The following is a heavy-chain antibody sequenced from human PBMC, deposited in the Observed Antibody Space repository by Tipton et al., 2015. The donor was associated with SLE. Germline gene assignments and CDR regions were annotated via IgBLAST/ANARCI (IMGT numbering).Heavy chain of an antibody. CDR2: IYTSGST. D-gene: IGHD1-20*01. J-gene: IGHJ3*02. CDR3: ARDQDNWSPALFDI. V-gene: IGHV4-4*07. Sequence: TLSLTCTVSGGSISSYYWSWIRPPAGKGLEWIGRIYTSGSTNYNPSLKSRVTMSVDTSKNQFSLKLSSVTAADTAVYYCARDQDNWSPALFDIWGQGTMVTVSS. CDR1: GGSISSYY.